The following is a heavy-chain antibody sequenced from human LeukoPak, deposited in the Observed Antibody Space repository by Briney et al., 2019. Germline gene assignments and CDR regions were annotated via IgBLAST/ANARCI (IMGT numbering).Heavy chain of an antibody. CDR3: AREFRVVMTAFLDY. Sequence: GASVKVSCKAPGYTFSDNYIHWVRQAPGQGLEWVGWIKPNTGATHYSKRFQGRVTMTRDTSVSTAYMELTSLRSDDTAVYFCAREFRVVMTAFLDYWGQGTLVIASS. CDR1: GYTFSDNY. V-gene: IGHV1-2*02. J-gene: IGHJ4*02. CDR2: IKPNTGAT. D-gene: IGHD2-21*02.